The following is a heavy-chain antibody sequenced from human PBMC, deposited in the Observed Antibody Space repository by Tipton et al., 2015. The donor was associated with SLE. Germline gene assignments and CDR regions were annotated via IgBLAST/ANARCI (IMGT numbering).Heavy chain of an antibody. CDR2: IYSRGST. CDR3: ARDGEYYYDSSGYYSYYYYYYMDV. D-gene: IGHD3-22*01. Sequence: SLRLSCAASGFTVSSNYMSWVRQSPGKGLEWVSVIYSRGSTYYADSVKGRFTSSRHNSKNTLYLQMNSLRAEDTAVYYCARDGEYYYDSSGYYSYYYYYYMDVWGKETTASVSS. J-gene: IGHJ6*03. V-gene: IGHV3-53*04. CDR1: GFTVSSNY.